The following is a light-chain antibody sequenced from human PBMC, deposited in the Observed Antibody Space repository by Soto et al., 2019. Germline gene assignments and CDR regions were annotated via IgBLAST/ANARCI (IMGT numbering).Light chain of an antibody. CDR1: QSVSSN. CDR2: GAS. V-gene: IGKV3-15*01. J-gene: IGKJ1*01. Sequence: EIVMTQSPATLSVSPGERATLSCRASQSVSSNLAWYQQKPGQAPRLLIYGASTRATGIPARFCGSGSGTDFILTISSLQPEDFATYYCQQSYSTPRDFGQGTKVDIK. CDR3: QQSYSTPRD.